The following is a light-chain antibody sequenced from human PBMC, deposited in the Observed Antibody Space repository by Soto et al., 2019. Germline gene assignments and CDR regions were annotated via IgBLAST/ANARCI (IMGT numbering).Light chain of an antibody. Sequence: IQMTQSTSSLSASVGDRVTITCRASQSISSYLNWYQQKPGKAPKLLIYAASSLQSGVPSRFSGSGSGTDFTLTISSLQPEDFAPYYCQETYSPLRTHGEGTKVDI. V-gene: IGKV1-39*01. CDR1: QSISSY. CDR3: QETYSPLRT. J-gene: IGKJ1*01. CDR2: AAS.